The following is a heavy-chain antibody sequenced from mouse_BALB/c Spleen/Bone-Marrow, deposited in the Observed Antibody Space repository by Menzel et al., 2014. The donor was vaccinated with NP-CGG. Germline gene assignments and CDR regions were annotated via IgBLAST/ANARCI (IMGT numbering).Heavy chain of an antibody. Sequence: LVKTGASVKISCKASGYLFTGYYMHWVKQSHGKSLERIGYISCYNGSTSYNQKFKGKATFTVDTSSSTAYMQFNSLTSEDSAVYYCAREGKLRYYAMDYWSQGTSVTVSS. CDR3: AREGKLRYYAMDY. CDR2: ISCYNGST. D-gene: IGHD2-4*01. CDR1: GYLFTGYY. J-gene: IGHJ4*01. V-gene: IGHV1S34*01.